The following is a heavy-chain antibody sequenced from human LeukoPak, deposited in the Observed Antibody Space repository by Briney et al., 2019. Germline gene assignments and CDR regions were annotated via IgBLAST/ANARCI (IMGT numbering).Heavy chain of an antibody. CDR3: ARARGSSPSFDY. Sequence: PGGSLRLSCAASGFTFSSYAMHWVRQAPGKGLEYVSAISSNGGSTYYANSVKGRFTISRDNSKNTLYLQMGSLRAEDMAVYYCARARGSSPSFDYWGQGTLVTVSS. CDR1: GFTFSSYA. D-gene: IGHD1-26*01. V-gene: IGHV3-64*01. CDR2: ISSNGGST. J-gene: IGHJ4*02.